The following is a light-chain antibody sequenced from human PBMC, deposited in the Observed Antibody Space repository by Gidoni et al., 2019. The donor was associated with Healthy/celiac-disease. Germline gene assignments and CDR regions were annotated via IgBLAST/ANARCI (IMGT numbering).Light chain of an antibody. CDR3: QQYGGPLT. CDR2: DAS. CDR1: QDISNY. Sequence: DIQMTQSPSSLSASVGDRVTITCQASQDISNYLNWYQQKPGKAPKLLIYDASNLETGVPSRFSGSGSVTDFTFTISSLQPEDIATYYCQQYGGPLTFGGGTKVEIK. J-gene: IGKJ4*01. V-gene: IGKV1-33*01.